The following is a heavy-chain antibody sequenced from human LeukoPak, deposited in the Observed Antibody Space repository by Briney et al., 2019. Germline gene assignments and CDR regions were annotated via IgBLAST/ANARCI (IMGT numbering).Heavy chain of an antibody. CDR3: ATASSSEHPAT. D-gene: IGHD1/OR15-1a*01. J-gene: IGHJ5*02. V-gene: IGHV1-24*01. CDR1: GYTFTGYY. Sequence: GASVKVSCKASGYTFTGYYMHWVRQAPGKGLEWMGGFDPEDGETIYAQKFQGRVTMTEDTSTDTAYMGLSSLRSEDTAVYYCATASSSEHPATWGQGTLVTVSS. CDR2: FDPEDGET.